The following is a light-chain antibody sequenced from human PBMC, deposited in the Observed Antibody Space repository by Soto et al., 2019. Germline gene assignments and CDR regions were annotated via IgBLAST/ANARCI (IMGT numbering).Light chain of an antibody. J-gene: IGKJ4*01. CDR1: ESVSDNY. CDR3: QQYGSSPLT. V-gene: IGKV3-20*01. CDR2: GAS. Sequence: EIVLTQSPGTLSLSPGERATISCRASESVSDNYLAWYQQRSGQAPRLVIYGASSRASAVPDRFSGSGSGAYFTLTISRLEPEDFAVYYCQQYGSSPLTFGGGTKVEIK.